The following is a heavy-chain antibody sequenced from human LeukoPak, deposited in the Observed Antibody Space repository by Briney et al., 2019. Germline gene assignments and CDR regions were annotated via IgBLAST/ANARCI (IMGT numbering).Heavy chain of an antibody. CDR3: ARVGYYESSGYYEY. V-gene: IGHV1-2*06. CDR1: GYTLTDDY. D-gene: IGHD3-22*01. CDR2: INPNSGGT. J-gene: IGHJ4*02. Sequence: ASVKVSCKVSGYTLTDDYMHWVRQAPGQGLEWMGRINPNSGGTNYAQKFQGRVTMTRDTSISTVYMELSRLRSDDTAVYYCARVGYYESSGYYEYWGQGTLVTVSS.